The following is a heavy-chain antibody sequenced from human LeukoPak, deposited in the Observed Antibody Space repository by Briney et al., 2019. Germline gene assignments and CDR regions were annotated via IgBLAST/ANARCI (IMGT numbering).Heavy chain of an antibody. Sequence: NTSETLSLTCRVSGASISSSSHYWGWIRQPPGKGLEWIGNIYYTGSTYYTASLKSRVSISVDTSKNQVSLKLRSVTAADTAVYYCASILERIIIRPPRDAFDVWGHGTLVSVSS. CDR2: IYYTGST. CDR3: ASILERIIIRPPRDAFDV. D-gene: IGHD3-16*01. V-gene: IGHV4-39*01. J-gene: IGHJ3*01. CDR1: GASISSSSHY.